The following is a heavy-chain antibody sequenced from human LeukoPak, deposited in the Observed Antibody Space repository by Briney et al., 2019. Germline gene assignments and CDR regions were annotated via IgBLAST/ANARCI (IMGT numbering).Heavy chain of an antibody. CDR1: GGSFSGYY. CDR3: ARVRNFGEFSNWFDP. J-gene: IGHJ5*02. CDR2: INHSGST. D-gene: IGHD3-10*01. Sequence: SETLSLTCAVYGGSFSGYYWSWIRQPPGKGLEWIGEINHSGSTNYNPSLKSRVTISVDTSKNQFSLKLSSVTAADTAVYYCARVRNFGEFSNWFDPWGQGTLVTVSS. V-gene: IGHV4-34*01.